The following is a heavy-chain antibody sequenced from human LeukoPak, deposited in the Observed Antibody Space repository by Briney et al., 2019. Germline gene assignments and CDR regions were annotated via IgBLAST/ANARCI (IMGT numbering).Heavy chain of an antibody. Sequence: GGSLRLSCAASGFTFSSYGMHWVRQAPGKGLEWVSAISGSGGSTYYAGSVKGRFTISRDNSKNTLYLQMNSLRAEDTAVYYCAKDRGSSSWLRYWGQGTLVTVSS. V-gene: IGHV3-23*01. D-gene: IGHD6-13*01. CDR1: GFTFSSYG. CDR3: AKDRGSSSWLRY. J-gene: IGHJ4*02. CDR2: ISGSGGST.